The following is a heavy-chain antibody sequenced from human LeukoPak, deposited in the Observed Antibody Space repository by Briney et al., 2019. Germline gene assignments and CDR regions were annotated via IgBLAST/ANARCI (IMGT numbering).Heavy chain of an antibody. Sequence: PSETLSLTCAVYGGSFSGYYWSWIRQPPGKGLEWIGEINHSGSTNYNPSLKSRVTISVDTSKNQFSLKLSSVTAADTAVYYCARAPGDFWTYRYRHNWFDPWGQGTLVTVSS. CDR3: ARAPGDFWTYRYRHNWFDP. CDR2: INHSGST. CDR1: GGSFSGYY. D-gene: IGHD3-3*01. J-gene: IGHJ5*02. V-gene: IGHV4-34*01.